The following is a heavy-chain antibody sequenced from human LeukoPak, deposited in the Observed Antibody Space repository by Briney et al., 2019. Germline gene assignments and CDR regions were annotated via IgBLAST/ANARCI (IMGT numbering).Heavy chain of an antibody. V-gene: IGHV3-21*01. CDR3: AKNLYYYDSSGHLFDY. J-gene: IGHJ4*02. CDR2: ISSSSSYI. CDR1: GITFSRYG. Sequence: GGSLRLSCEASGITFSRYGLTWVRQAPGKGLEWVSSISSSSSYIYYADSVKGRFTISRDNAKNSLYLQMNSLRAEDTAVYYCAKNLYYYDSSGHLFDYWGQGTLVTVSS. D-gene: IGHD3-22*01.